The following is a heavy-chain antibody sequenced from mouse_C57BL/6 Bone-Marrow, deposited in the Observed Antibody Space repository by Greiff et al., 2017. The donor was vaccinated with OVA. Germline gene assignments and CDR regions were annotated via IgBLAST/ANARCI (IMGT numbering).Heavy chain of an antibody. CDR3: ARNDYGAWFAY. CDR2: INPYNGGT. CDR1: GYTFTDYY. D-gene: IGHD2-4*01. J-gene: IGHJ3*01. Sequence: VQLQQSGPVLVKPGASVKMSCKASGYTFTDYYMNWVKQSHGKSLEWIGVINPYNGGTSYNQKFKGKATLTVDKSSSTAYMELNSRTSEDSAVYYCARNDYGAWFAYWGQGTLVTVSA. V-gene: IGHV1-19*01.